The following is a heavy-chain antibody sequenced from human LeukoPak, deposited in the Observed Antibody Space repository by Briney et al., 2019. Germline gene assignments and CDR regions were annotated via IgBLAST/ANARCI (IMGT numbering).Heavy chain of an antibody. CDR1: GLTFNNFA. J-gene: IGHJ4*02. CDR3: AKGSGGSCYSQVYS. V-gene: IGHV3-23*01. CDR2: ICGSGDTT. D-gene: IGHD2-15*01. Sequence: PGGSLRLSCAASGLTFNNFAMSWVRQAPGKGLEWVSVICGSGDTTYYADSVKGRFTISRDNSKNTLYLQMNSLRGEDTAVYYCAKGSGGSCYSQVYSWGQGTLVTVSS.